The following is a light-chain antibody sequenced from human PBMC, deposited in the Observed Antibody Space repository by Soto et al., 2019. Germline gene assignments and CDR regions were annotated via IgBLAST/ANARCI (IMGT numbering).Light chain of an antibody. CDR3: QQSYNTPPT. Sequence: DIQMTQSPPSLSASVGDRVTITCRASQNIRSYLNWYQQKPGKAPKLLFYGASSMQSGVPSRFSGSGSGTDFTLTISSLQPEDFATYYCQQSYNTPPTFGGGNKVEIK. J-gene: IGKJ4*01. CDR2: GAS. CDR1: QNIRSY. V-gene: IGKV1-39*01.